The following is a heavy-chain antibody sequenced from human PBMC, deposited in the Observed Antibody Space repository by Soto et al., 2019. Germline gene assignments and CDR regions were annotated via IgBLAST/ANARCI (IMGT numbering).Heavy chain of an antibody. CDR1: GGSFSGYS. V-gene: IGHV4-34*01. Sequence: SETLSLTCAVYGGSFSGYSWTWLRQPPGTGLEWIGEINHSGSTNYNPSLKSRVTISVDTSKNQFSLKLTSVTAADTAVYYCARDKITGLLAYWGQGTLVTVSS. D-gene: IGHD2-8*02. CDR3: ARDKITGLLAY. J-gene: IGHJ4*02. CDR2: INHSGST.